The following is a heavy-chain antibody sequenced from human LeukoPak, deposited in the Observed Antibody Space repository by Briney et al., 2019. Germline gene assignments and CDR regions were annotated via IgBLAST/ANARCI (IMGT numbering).Heavy chain of an antibody. V-gene: IGHV3-23*01. J-gene: IGHJ4*02. D-gene: IGHD2-2*01. CDR2: ISGSGAST. CDR1: GFTFSSDA. Sequence: GGSLRLSCAASGFTFSSDAMSWVRQAPGKGLEWVSAISGSGASTYYADSVKGRFTISRDNSKNTLYLQMNSLRAEDTAVYYCAKGQSDIVVVPAAMGFDYWGQGTLVTVSS. CDR3: AKGQSDIVVVPAAMGFDY.